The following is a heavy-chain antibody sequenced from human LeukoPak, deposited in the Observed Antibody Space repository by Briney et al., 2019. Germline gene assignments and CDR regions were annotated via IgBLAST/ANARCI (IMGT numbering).Heavy chain of an antibody. J-gene: IGHJ3*02. CDR3: AGQYYYDSSGQGRDAFDI. CDR1: GYSFTSCW. CDR2: IYPGDSDT. Sequence: GESLKISCKGSGYSFTSCWIGWVRQMPGKGLEWMGIIYPGDSDTRYSPSFQGQVTISADKSISTAYLQWSSLKASDTAMYYCAGQYYYDSSGQGRDAFDIWGQGTMVTVSS. V-gene: IGHV5-51*01. D-gene: IGHD3-22*01.